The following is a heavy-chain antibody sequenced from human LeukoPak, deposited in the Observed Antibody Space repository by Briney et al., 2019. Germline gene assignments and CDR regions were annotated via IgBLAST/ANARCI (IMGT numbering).Heavy chain of an antibody. CDR3: ATDLLVVRGVGGWFDP. CDR2: IIPILGIA. J-gene: IGHJ5*02. Sequence: GASVKVSCKASGGTFSSYAISWVRQAPGQGLEWMGRIIPILGIANYALKFQGRVTITADKSTSTAYMELSSLRSEDTAVYYCATDLLVVRGVGGWFDPWGQGTLVTVSS. D-gene: IGHD3-10*01. CDR1: GGTFSSYA. V-gene: IGHV1-69*04.